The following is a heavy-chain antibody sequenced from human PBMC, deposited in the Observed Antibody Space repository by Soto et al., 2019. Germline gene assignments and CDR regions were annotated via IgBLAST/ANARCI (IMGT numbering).Heavy chain of an antibody. J-gene: IGHJ4*02. D-gene: IGHD3-16*01. CDR1: GGSISSYY. Sequence: KPSETLSLTCTVSGGSISSYYWSWIRQPPGKGLEWIGYIYYSGSTNYNPSLKSRVTISVDTSKNQFSLKLSSVTAADTAVYYCARIPYVWDIGEDYFDYWGQGTLVTVSS. V-gene: IGHV4-59*01. CDR3: ARIPYVWDIGEDYFDY. CDR2: IYYSGST.